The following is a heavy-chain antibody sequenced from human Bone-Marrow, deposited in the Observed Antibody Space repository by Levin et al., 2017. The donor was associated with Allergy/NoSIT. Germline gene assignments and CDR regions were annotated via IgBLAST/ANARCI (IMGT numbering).Heavy chain of an antibody. D-gene: IGHD2-21*01. CDR2: ISNGGIRI. Sequence: PGGSLRLSCAASGFTFTNAWMNWVRQAPGKGLEWVSIISNGGIRINYADSVKGRFTISRDNSKNMLHLQMNSLRVDDTAIYYCAKDAFLEWRSTGADCDHWGQGTLVTVSS. J-gene: IGHJ5*02. CDR1: GFTFTNAW. V-gene: IGHV3-23*01. CDR3: AKDAFLEWRSTGADCDH.